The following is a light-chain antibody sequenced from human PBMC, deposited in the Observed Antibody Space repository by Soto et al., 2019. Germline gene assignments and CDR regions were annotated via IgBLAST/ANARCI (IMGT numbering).Light chain of an antibody. Sequence: QSALTQPRSVSGSPGQSVTISCTGTSSDVGGYKFVSWYQQHPGNVPKLMIYDVSKRPSGVPDRFSGSKSGNTASLTISGLQAEDEADYYCCSYAGSYTWVFGGGTKLTVL. J-gene: IGLJ2*01. CDR2: DVS. CDR1: SSDVGGYKF. V-gene: IGLV2-11*01. CDR3: CSYAGSYTWV.